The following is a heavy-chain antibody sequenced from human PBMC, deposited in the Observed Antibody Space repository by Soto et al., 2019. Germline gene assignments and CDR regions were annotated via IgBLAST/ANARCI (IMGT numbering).Heavy chain of an antibody. J-gene: IGHJ5*02. V-gene: IGHV1-3*01. Sequence: XSVKVSCKASVYTFTGYGINWVRQAPGQRLEWMGWINAANGDTKYSPKFQGRVTITRDTSASTAYMELSSLRSEDTAVYYCVRRHVSATGIDWFDPWGQGTLVTVSS. D-gene: IGHD6-13*01. CDR1: VYTFTGYG. CDR2: INAANGDT. CDR3: VRRHVSATGIDWFDP.